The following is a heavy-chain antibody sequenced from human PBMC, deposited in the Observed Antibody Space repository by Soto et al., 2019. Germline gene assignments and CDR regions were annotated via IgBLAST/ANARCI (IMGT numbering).Heavy chain of an antibody. D-gene: IGHD6-19*01. CDR3: ARGKCGPGDSNGRYFFDY. CDR2: ISAYNGNT. Sequence: QVQLVQSEAEVKNPGASVKVSCEASGYTFTSYVINWVRQAPGQGLEWMGWISAYNGNTNYAQNLQRRVTMTTDTATTTPYMVLSSLRADDTAVYYCARGKCGPGDSNGRYFFDYWGQGTLFTVSS. V-gene: IGHV1-18*01. CDR1: GYTFTSYV. J-gene: IGHJ4*02.